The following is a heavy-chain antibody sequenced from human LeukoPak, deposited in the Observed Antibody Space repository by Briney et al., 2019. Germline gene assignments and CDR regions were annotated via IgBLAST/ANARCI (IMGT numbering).Heavy chain of an antibody. CDR1: GFIVSRNY. CDR2: LSSKYET. Sequence: GGSLRLSCAASGFIVSRNYMGWVRQAPGKGLVWVSALSSKYETYYADSVKGRFTISRDNSENTLYLQMNALRAEDTALYYCYGIHLGDSFDIWGRGTMVIVFS. D-gene: IGHD3-16*01. CDR3: YGIHLGDSFDI. J-gene: IGHJ3*02. V-gene: IGHV3-53*01.